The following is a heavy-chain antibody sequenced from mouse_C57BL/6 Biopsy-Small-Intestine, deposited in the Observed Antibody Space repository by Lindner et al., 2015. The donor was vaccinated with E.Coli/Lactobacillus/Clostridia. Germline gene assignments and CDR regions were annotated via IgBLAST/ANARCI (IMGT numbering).Heavy chain of an antibody. J-gene: IGHJ3*01. D-gene: IGHD3-2*02. V-gene: IGHV1-84*02. CDR3: ARRGVGSPGAFDI. CDR2: INTDSGHA. CDR1: GYTLSNHP. Sequence: SVKVSCKASGYTLSNHPIHWVRQAPGQRLEWVGWINTDSGHARYSQKFQGRATITRGTSASTVHMELSSLTSEDTAVYYCARRGVGSPGAFDIWGQGTMVTVSS.